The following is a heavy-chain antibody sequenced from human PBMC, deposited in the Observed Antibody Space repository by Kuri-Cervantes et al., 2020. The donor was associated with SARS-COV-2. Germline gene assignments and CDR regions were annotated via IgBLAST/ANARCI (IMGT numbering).Heavy chain of an antibody. D-gene: IGHD3-3*02. J-gene: IGHJ5*02. Sequence: GESLKIPCTVPGFSFSAYAMSWLRQAPGKGLEWVGFIRSKPYGGTAEYTASVKGRFAISRDDSRNMLYLQMGSLKTEDTAVYYCSIDGDHFSMISSDPNWFDPWGQGTLVTVSS. CDR2: IRSKPYGGTA. CDR3: SIDGDHFSMISSDPNWFDP. CDR1: GFSFSAYA. V-gene: IGHV3-49*01.